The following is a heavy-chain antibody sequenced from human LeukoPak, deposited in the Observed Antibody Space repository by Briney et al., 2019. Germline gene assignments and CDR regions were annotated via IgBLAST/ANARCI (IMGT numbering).Heavy chain of an antibody. CDR3: AKDQGRYYGSGSNQFDY. J-gene: IGHJ4*02. V-gene: IGHV3-23*01. CDR2: ISGSGGST. Sequence: GGSLRLPCAASGFTFSSYAMSWVRQAPGKGLEWVSAISGSGGSTYYADSVKGRFTISRDNSKNTLYLQMNSLRAEDTAVYYCAKDQGRYYGSGSNQFDYWGQGTLVTVSS. D-gene: IGHD3-10*01. CDR1: GFTFSSYA.